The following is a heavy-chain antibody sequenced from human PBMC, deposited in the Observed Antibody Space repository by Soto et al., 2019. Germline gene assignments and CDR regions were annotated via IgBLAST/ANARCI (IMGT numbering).Heavy chain of an antibody. D-gene: IGHD3-3*01. Sequence: EVQLVESGGGLVKPGGSLRLSCAASGFTFSNAWMNWVRQAPGKGLEWVGRIKSKTDGGTTDYAAPVKGRFTISRDDSKNTLYLQMNSLKTEDTAVYYCTTGFEILEWLLYRDYWGQGTLVTVSS. CDR2: IKSKTDGGTT. V-gene: IGHV3-15*07. CDR1: GFTFSNAW. J-gene: IGHJ4*02. CDR3: TTGFEILEWLLYRDY.